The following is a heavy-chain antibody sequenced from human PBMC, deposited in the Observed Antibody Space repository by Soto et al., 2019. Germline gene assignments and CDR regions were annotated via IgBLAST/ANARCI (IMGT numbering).Heavy chain of an antibody. Sequence: QVQLVQSGAEVKKPGSSVKVSCKASGGTFSSYAISWVRQARGQGLEWMGGTIPMFGTANYAQTFQGRVTITADESTSTAYMERSSRRSEDTAVYYCARDGGYSGYDRTIYYYGMDVWCQGTTVTVSS. CDR2: TIPMFGTA. CDR3: ARDGGYSGYDRTIYYYGMDV. D-gene: IGHD5-12*01. J-gene: IGHJ6*02. V-gene: IGHV1-69*12. CDR1: GGTFSSYA.